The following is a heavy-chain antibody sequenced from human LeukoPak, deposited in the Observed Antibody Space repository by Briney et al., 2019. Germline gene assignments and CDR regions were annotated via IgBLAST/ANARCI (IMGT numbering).Heavy chain of an antibody. J-gene: IGHJ6*02. D-gene: IGHD3-22*01. Sequence: GGSLRLSCAASGFTFSSYWMTWVRQGPGKGLEWVANIKPDGSLIYYVDSVKGRFTISRDNSKNTLYLQMNSLRAEDTAVYYCARDPVPNYYDSSGYPPPYYYYGMDVWGQGTTVTVSS. CDR1: GFTFSSYW. CDR2: IKPDGSLI. V-gene: IGHV3-7*01. CDR3: ARDPVPNYYDSSGYPPPYYYYGMDV.